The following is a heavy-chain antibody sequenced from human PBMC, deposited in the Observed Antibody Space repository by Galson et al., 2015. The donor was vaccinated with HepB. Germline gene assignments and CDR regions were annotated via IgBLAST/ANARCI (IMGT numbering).Heavy chain of an antibody. Sequence: SLRLSCAASGFTFSDYGMHWVRQAPGKGLEWVAVISYDGSNKYYADSVKGRFTISRDNSKNTLYLQMNSLRAEDTAVYYCAKDGIDCSSTSCFGYYYYYMDVWGKGTTVTVSS. CDR3: AKDGIDCSSTSCFGYYYYYMDV. V-gene: IGHV3-30*18. D-gene: IGHD2-2*01. J-gene: IGHJ6*03. CDR1: GFTFSDYG. CDR2: ISYDGSNK.